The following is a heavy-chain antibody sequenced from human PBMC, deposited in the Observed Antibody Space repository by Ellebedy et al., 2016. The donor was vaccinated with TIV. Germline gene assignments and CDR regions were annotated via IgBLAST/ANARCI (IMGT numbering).Heavy chain of an antibody. D-gene: IGHD3-16*01. Sequence: PGGSLRLSCAPSGVTFDNYWMSCVRQEPGQGLDWVAKVTEDESEKNYVDSVKDRFTISRDNSKNTLYLQLNILRAEDPALYYCARTSTMTTFGTSDFWGQGTMVTVSS. CDR3: ARTSTMTTFGTSDF. V-gene: IGHV3-7*03. CDR2: VTEDESEK. J-gene: IGHJ3*01. CDR1: GVTFDNYW.